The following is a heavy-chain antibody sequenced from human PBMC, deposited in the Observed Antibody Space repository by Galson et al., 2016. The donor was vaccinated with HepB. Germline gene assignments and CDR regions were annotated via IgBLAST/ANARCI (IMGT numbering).Heavy chain of an antibody. CDR2: ISTYSGNT. D-gene: IGHD2/OR15-2a*01. CDR3: ARDVQYRFDS. V-gene: IGHV1-18*01. Sequence: SVKVSCKASSYTFTTSGISWVRQAPGQGLEWMGWISTYSGNTKYAQKFRGGLTLTTDSSTTTAYMELRSLRFDDTALYYCARDVQYRFDSWGQGTLVTVSS. CDR1: SYTFTTSG. J-gene: IGHJ4*02.